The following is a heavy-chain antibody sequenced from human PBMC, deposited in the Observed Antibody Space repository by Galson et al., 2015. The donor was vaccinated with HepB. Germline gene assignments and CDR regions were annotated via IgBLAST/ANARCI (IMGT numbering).Heavy chain of an antibody. CDR2: ISSSSSTI. V-gene: IGHV3-48*01. D-gene: IGHD6-19*01. J-gene: IGHJ3*02. CDR3: ARDFKAVAGTAFDI. CDR1: GFTFSSYS. Sequence: SLRLSCAASGFTFSSYSMNWVRQAPGKGLEWVSYISSSSSTIYYADSVKGRFTISRDNAKNSLYLQMNSLRAEDTAVYYCARDFKAVAGTAFDIWGQGTMVTVSS.